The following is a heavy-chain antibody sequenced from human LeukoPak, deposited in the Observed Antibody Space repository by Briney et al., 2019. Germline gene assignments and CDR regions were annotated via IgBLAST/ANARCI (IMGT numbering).Heavy chain of an antibody. CDR3: ARSRIGRTKLEYGLIGDWFDP. CDR2: VSYDGSNK. V-gene: IGHV3-30*04. D-gene: IGHD2/OR15-2a*01. Sequence: GGSLRLSCAASGFTFSSYAMHWVRQAPGKGLEWVAVVSYDGSNKYYADSVKGRFTISRDNSKNTLYLQMNSLRAEDTAVYYCARSRIGRTKLEYGLIGDWFDPWGQGTLVTVSS. CDR1: GFTFSSYA. J-gene: IGHJ5*02.